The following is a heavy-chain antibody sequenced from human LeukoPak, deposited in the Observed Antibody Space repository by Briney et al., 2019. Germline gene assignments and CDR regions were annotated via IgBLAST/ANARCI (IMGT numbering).Heavy chain of an antibody. CDR2: ISGDST. CDR1: GFTFSNNA. D-gene: IGHD2-2*01. Sequence: PGGSLRLSCAASGFTFSNNAMSWVRQAPGKGLEWVSAISGDSTWYADSEKGRFTISRDISKNTLYLQMNSLRAEDTAVYYCAKPVCTITSCQSYFDYWGQGTLLTVSS. CDR3: AKPVCTITSCQSYFDY. J-gene: IGHJ4*02. V-gene: IGHV3-23*01.